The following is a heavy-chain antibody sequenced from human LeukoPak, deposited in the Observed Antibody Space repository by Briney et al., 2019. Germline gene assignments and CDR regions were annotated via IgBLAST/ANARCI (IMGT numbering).Heavy chain of an antibody. CDR2: IRYDGSNK. D-gene: IGHD6-13*01. CDR3: AKNSHVGYSSSWYEGNFDYFDY. Sequence: PGGSLRLSCAASGFTFSSYGMHWVRQVPGKGLEWVAFIRYDGSNKYYADSVKGRFTISRDNSKNTLYLQMNSLRAEDTAVYYCAKNSHVGYSSSWYEGNFDYFDYWGQGTLVTVSS. CDR1: GFTFSSYG. V-gene: IGHV3-30*02. J-gene: IGHJ4*02.